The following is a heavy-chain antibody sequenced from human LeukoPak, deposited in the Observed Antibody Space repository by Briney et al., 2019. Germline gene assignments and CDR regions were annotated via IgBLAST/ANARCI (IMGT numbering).Heavy chain of an antibody. CDR3: ARGGRRYYDILTGYPPYYYYYMDV. J-gene: IGHJ6*03. CDR2: INPNSGGT. D-gene: IGHD3-9*01. V-gene: IGHV1-2*02. Sequence: GASVTVSCKASGYTFTVYYMHWVRQAPGQGLEWMGWINPNSGGTNYAQKFQGRVTMTRDTSISTAYMELSRLRSDDTAVYYCARGGRRYYDILTGYPPYYYYYMDVWGKGTTVTVSS. CDR1: GYTFTVYY.